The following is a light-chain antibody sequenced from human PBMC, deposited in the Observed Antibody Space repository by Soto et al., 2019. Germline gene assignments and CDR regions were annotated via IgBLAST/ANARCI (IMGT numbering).Light chain of an antibody. J-gene: IGKJ5*01. CDR3: QQYNNWPPIT. CDR1: QNVNSN. CDR2: GAS. Sequence: EIVMTQSPGTLSVSPWERATLSCRASQNVNSNLAWYQQKPGQAPRFLIYGASTRATGIPARFSGSGSGTEFTLTISSLQSEDFAVYFCQQYNNWPPITFGQGTRLEIK. V-gene: IGKV3-15*01.